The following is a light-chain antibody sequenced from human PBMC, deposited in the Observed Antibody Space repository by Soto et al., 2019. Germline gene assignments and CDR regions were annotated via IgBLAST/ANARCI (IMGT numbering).Light chain of an antibody. Sequence: EIVLTQSPATLSLSPGERATLSCRASQSVSSYLAWYQQKPGQAPRLLIYDASNRATGIPARFSGSGSGTDFTLTISSLEPEDFAVYYCQYRSPWPGTWTFGRGTKVDIK. CDR3: QYRSPWPGTWT. J-gene: IGKJ1*01. CDR1: QSVSSY. CDR2: DAS. V-gene: IGKV3-11*01.